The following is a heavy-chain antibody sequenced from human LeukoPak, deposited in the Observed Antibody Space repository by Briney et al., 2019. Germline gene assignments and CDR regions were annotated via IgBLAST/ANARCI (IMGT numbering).Heavy chain of an antibody. CDR1: GGSFSGYY. D-gene: IGHD4-23*01. J-gene: IGHJ5*02. CDR3: ARGPQRWQPARFHP. CDR2: INHSGST. V-gene: IGHV4-34*01. Sequence: SETLSLTCAVYGGSFSGYYWSWIRQPPGKGLEWIGEINHSGSTNYNPSLKSRVTISVDTSKNQFSLKLSSVTAADTAVYYCARGPQRWQPARFHPWVQGTLVTVSS.